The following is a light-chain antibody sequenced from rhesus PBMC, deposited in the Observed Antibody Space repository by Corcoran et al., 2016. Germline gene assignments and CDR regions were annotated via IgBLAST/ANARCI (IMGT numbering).Light chain of an antibody. V-gene: IGKV1-22*01. Sequence: DIQMTQSPSSLSASVGDKVTITCRASQGISSWLAWYQQKPGKAPKLLIYKASSLQSGVPSRFSGSGSGTDFTLTIHSLQPEDFATYYYLQYSSSPRTFRRGTKVEIK. J-gene: IGKJ1*01. CDR2: KAS. CDR1: QGISSW. CDR3: LQYSSSPRT.